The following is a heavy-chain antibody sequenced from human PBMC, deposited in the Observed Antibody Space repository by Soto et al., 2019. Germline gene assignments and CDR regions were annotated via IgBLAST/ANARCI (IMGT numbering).Heavy chain of an antibody. CDR3: VRHRPGDYGSGLDY. V-gene: IGHV4-39*01. CDR2: LFYTGRT. CDR1: GGSISSGSYY. J-gene: IGHJ4*02. D-gene: IGHD3-10*01. Sequence: PSETLSLTCIVSGGSISSGSYYWGWIRQPPGKGLEWIGSLFYTGRTYYNPSLKSRATMSVDMSKNQFSLKLSSVTATDTAIYFCVRHRPGDYGSGLDYRAQRSPVTGSS.